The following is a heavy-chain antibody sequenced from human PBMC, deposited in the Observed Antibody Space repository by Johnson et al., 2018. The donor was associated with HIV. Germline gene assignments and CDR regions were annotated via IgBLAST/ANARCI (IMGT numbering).Heavy chain of an antibody. V-gene: IGHV3-30*14. Sequence: QMLLVESGGGVVQPGRSLRLSCAASGFTFSSYAMHWVRQAPGKGLDWVAVISYDGSNKYYADSGKGRFTISRDNAKNTLYLQMSRLGVEDPAVYYCARGGKGWLQYAFDIWGQGTMVTVSS. J-gene: IGHJ3*02. CDR1: GFTFSSYA. CDR2: ISYDGSNK. D-gene: IGHD5-24*01. CDR3: ARGGKGWLQYAFDI.